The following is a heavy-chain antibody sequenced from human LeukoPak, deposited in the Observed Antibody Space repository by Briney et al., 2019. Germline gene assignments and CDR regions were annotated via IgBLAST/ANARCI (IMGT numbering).Heavy chain of an antibody. D-gene: IGHD2-21*01. Sequence: PGGSLRLSCAASGFTFSSYAMHWVRQAPGKGLEWVAVISYDGSNKYYADSVKGRFTISRDNSKNTLYLQMNSLRAEDTAVYYCARALLISYYYYYGMDVWGQGTTVTVSS. V-gene: IGHV3-30-3*01. J-gene: IGHJ6*02. CDR3: ARALLISYYYYYGMDV. CDR2: ISYDGSNK. CDR1: GFTFSSYA.